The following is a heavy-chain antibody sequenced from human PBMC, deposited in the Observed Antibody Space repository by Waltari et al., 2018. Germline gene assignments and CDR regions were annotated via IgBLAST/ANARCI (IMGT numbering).Heavy chain of an antibody. CDR2: IKQDGSEK. CDR3: AREIAVAVTDYYYYYGMDV. Sequence: SLRLSCAASGFTFSSYWMSWVRQAPGKGLEWVANIKQDGSEKYYVDSVKGRFTISRDNAKNSLYLQMNSLRAEDTAVYYCAREIAVAVTDYYYYYGMDVWGQGTTVTVSS. D-gene: IGHD6-19*01. J-gene: IGHJ6*02. V-gene: IGHV3-7*03. CDR1: GFTFSSYW.